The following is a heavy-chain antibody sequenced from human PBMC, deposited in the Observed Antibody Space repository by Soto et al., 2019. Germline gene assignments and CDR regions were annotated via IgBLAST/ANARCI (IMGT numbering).Heavy chain of an antibody. V-gene: IGHV3-30*03. CDR3: ATDLLRYFDWSSLDY. CDR1: GFTFSNYG. D-gene: IGHD3-9*01. Sequence: QVQLVESGGGVVQPGRSLRLSCVVSGFTFSNYGMHWVRQAPGKGLEWVAVISYDGNNKYYADSVKGRFTISRDNSKNTLYLQMDILRAEDTAVYYCATDLLRYFDWSSLDYWGQGTLVTVSS. J-gene: IGHJ4*02. CDR2: ISYDGNNK.